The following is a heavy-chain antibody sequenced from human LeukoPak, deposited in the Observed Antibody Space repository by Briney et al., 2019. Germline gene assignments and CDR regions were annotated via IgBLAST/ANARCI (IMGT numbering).Heavy chain of an antibody. Sequence: GESLKISCKGSGYSFTSYWIGWVRQMPGKGLEWMGIIYPGDSDTRYSPSFQGQVTISADKSISTAYLQWSSLKASDTAMYYCARLGEVSLFYYYYMDVWGKGTTVTVSS. D-gene: IGHD3-3*01. CDR1: GYSFTSYW. J-gene: IGHJ6*03. CDR3: ARLGEVSLFYYYYMDV. CDR2: IYPGDSDT. V-gene: IGHV5-51*01.